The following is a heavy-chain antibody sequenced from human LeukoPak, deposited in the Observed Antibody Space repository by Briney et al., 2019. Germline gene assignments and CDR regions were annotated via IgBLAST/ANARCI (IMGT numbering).Heavy chain of an antibody. D-gene: IGHD3/OR15-3a*01. V-gene: IGHV4-4*09. CDR3: ARAFWTGYLDY. J-gene: IGHJ4*02. Sequence: WIGYFYASGSTNYNPSLRSRVTISADTSNNQFSLKLTSVTAADTAIYYCARAFWTGYLDYWGQGTLVTVSS. CDR2: FYASGST.